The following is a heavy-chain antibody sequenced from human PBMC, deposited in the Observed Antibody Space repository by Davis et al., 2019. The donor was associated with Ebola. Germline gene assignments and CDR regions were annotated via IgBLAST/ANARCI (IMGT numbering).Heavy chain of an antibody. D-gene: IGHD2-21*02. Sequence: ASVTVSCKASGYSFSTKYMNWVRQAPGHGLKWMGVINPNDGSTTYAQEFQDRVTMTRDTSTNTMYLEIRNLTFEDTAVYDCVIISMTWGQGTLVTVSS. CDR2: INPNDGST. CDR3: VIISMT. V-gene: IGHV1-46*01. CDR1: GYSFSTKY. J-gene: IGHJ4*01.